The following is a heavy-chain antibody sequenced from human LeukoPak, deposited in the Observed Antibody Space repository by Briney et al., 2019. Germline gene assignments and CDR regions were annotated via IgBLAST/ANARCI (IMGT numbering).Heavy chain of an antibody. Sequence: GESLKISCKGSGYSFTNYWISWVRQMPGKGLEWMGRIDPSDSYTNYSPSFQGHVTISADKSISTAYLQWSGLRASDSAMYYCARQFESIGGYLDWGQGTLVTVPS. V-gene: IGHV5-10-1*01. J-gene: IGHJ4*02. CDR1: GYSFTNYW. CDR2: IDPSDSYT. CDR3: ARQFESIGGYLD. D-gene: IGHD1-26*01.